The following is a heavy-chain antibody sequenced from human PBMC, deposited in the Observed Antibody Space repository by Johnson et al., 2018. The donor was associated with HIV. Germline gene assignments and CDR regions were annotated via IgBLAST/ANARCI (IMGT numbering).Heavy chain of an antibody. J-gene: IGHJ3*02. CDR3: ARDGWEQRGETVGDGFDI. V-gene: IGHV3-66*01. Sequence: VQLVESGGGLVQPGGSLRLSCVATAFTVSSNYMSWVRQAPGKGLEWVSVIYSGGSTFYADSVKGRFTISRDNSGNTLYLQMNSLRVEDTAFYYCARDGWEQRGETVGDGFDIWGQGTMVTVSS. D-gene: IGHD1-26*01. CDR2: IYSGGST. CDR1: AFTVSSNY.